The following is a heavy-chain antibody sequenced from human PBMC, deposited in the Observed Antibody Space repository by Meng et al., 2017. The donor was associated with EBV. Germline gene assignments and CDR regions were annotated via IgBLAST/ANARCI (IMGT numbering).Heavy chain of an antibody. CDR2: IYHSGST. Sequence: QLQGSGPGLVNPSWTLSRTCPVSGGSSSSSNWCSWLRPPREEGLELIGEIYHSGSTNYNPSLKSRVTISVDKSKHQFSLKLSSVTAAETALYYCARRSLDYYDSSGFDYWGQGTLVTVSS. J-gene: IGHJ4*02. CDR1: GGSSSSSNW. D-gene: IGHD3-22*01. V-gene: IGHV4-4*02. CDR3: ARRSLDYYDSSGFDY.